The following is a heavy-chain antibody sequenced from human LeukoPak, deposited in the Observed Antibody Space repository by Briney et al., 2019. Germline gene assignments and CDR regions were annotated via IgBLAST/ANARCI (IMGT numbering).Heavy chain of an antibody. CDR2: INPSGGST. CDR1: GYTFTSYY. Sequence: ASVKVSCKASGYTFTSYYMHWVRQAPGQGLEWMGIINPSGGSTSYAQKFQGRVTITADKSTSTAYMELSSLRSEDTAVYYCARDLFYLDYWGQGTLVTVSS. J-gene: IGHJ4*02. V-gene: IGHV1-46*01. CDR3: ARDLFYLDY.